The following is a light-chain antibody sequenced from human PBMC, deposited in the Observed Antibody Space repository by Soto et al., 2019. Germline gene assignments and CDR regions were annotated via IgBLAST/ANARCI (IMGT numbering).Light chain of an antibody. Sequence: DIQMTQSPSSLSASVGDRVTITCRASQSISSWLAWYQQKPGKAPKVLIYDASSLESGVPSRFSGSGSRTEFSLTVSSLQPDDFATYYCQQYNHYWTYGQGTKVDIK. J-gene: IGKJ1*01. V-gene: IGKV1-5*01. CDR2: DAS. CDR3: QQYNHYWT. CDR1: QSISSW.